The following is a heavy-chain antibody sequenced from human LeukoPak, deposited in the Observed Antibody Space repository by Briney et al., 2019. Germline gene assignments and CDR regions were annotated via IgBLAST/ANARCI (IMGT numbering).Heavy chain of an antibody. V-gene: IGHV4-39*07. CDR2: IYYSGST. D-gene: IGHD5-18*01. Sequence: SETLSLTCTVSSDSISSSNYYWGWIRQPPGKGLEWIGSIYYSGSTFYNPSLKSRVTLSLDTSKNQFSLKLSSVTAADTAGYYCASGGSSNGYGMQGGWFDPWVQGTLVTVSS. CDR3: ASGGSSNGYGMQGGWFDP. CDR1: SDSISSSNYY. J-gene: IGHJ5*02.